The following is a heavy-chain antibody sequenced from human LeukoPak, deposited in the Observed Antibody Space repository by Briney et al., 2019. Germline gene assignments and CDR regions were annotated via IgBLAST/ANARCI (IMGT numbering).Heavy chain of an antibody. V-gene: IGHV3-21*01. Sequence: GGSLRLSCAASGFTFSSYSMNWVRQAPGKGLEWVSSISSSSSLIYYADSAKGRFTISRDNARNSLYLQMNSLTAEDTAVYYCASGSPAGDYWGQGTLVTVSS. CDR2: ISSSSSLI. CDR1: GFTFSSYS. CDR3: ASGSPAGDY. J-gene: IGHJ4*02. D-gene: IGHD1-26*01.